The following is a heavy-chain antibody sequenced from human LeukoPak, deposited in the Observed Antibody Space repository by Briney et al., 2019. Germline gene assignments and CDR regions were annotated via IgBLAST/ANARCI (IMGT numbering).Heavy chain of an antibody. V-gene: IGHV3-7*01. Sequence: HPGGSLRLSCAASGFAFSSYWMSWVRQAPGKGLEWVANIKQDGSEKYYVDSVKGRFTISRDNAKNSLYQQMNSLRAEDTAIYYCVRGPSSAWSLGYWGQGTLVTVSS. CDR1: GFAFSSYW. CDR3: VRGPSSAWSLGY. J-gene: IGHJ4*02. D-gene: IGHD6-19*01. CDR2: IKQDGSEK.